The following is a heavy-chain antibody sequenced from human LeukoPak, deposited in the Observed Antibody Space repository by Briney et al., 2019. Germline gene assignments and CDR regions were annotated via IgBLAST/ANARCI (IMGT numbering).Heavy chain of an antibody. V-gene: IGHV3-23*01. J-gene: IGHJ6*03. CDR3: AKTYYSSRAHYYYYYYMDV. CDR1: GFTFSSYS. D-gene: IGHD3-10*01. Sequence: SGGSLRLSCAASGFTFSSYSMNWVRQAPGKGLEWVSAISGSGDSTFYADSVKGRFTISRDNSKNTRYLQMNSLRAEDTAVYYCAKTYYSSRAHYYYYYYMDVWGKGTTVTISS. CDR2: ISGSGDST.